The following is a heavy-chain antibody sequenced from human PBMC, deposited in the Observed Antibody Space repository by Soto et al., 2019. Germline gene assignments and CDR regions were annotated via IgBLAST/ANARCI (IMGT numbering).Heavy chain of an antibody. Sequence: QVQLQQSGPGLVKPSQTLSLTCTVSGDSISSGPYYWSWIRQHPGKGLEWLGYIYYRGNTYYNPSLKSRLTISVDTSKNQFSLNLSSVTVADTAVYYCARSTVTATDFYYYYMDVWGKATTVTVSS. CDR1: GDSISSGPYY. V-gene: IGHV4-31*03. J-gene: IGHJ6*03. D-gene: IGHD4-4*01. CDR2: IYYRGNT. CDR3: ARSTVTATDFYYYYMDV.